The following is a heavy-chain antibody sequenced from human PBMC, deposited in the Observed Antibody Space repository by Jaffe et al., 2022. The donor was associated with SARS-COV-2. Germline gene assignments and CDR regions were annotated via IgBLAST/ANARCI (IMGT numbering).Heavy chain of an antibody. J-gene: IGHJ6*02. CDR2: ISYDGSNK. V-gene: IGHV3-30*18. CDR1: GFTFSSYG. CDR3: AKDRGWYYYDYYGMDV. Sequence: QVQLVESGGGVVQPGRSLRLSCAASGFTFSSYGMHWVRQAPGKGLEWVAVISYDGSNKYYADSVKGRFTISRDNSKNTLYLQMNSLRAEDTAVYYCAKDRGWYYYDYYGMDVWGQGTTVTVSS. D-gene: IGHD3-10*01.